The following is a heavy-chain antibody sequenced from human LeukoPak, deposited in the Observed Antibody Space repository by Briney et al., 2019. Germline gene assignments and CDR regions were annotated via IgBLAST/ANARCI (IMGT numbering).Heavy chain of an antibody. V-gene: IGHV4-34*01. CDR3: ARGNYNNGWMKQATDH. D-gene: IGHD6-19*01. Sequence: SDTLSLTCGDYGGSFSGYYWSWSRQPPGKGLEWIGEINHTRDTNHNPSLKSRVTMSVDKYKKQFSLALCSVTAAGRAVYYCARGNYNNGWMKQATDHWGQGTQVTVSS. CDR2: INHTRDT. CDR1: GGSFSGYY. J-gene: IGHJ5*02.